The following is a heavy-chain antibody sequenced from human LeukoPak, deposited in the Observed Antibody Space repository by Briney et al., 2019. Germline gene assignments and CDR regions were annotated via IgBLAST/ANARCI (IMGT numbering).Heavy chain of an antibody. CDR1: GFTFSSYG. J-gene: IGHJ4*02. CDR2: IRYDGSNK. D-gene: IGHD6-13*01. Sequence: GESLRLSSATSGFTFSSYGMHWVRQARGKGLEWVAFIRYDGSNKYYADSVKGRFTISRDNSKNTLYLQMNSLRAEDTAVYYCAKDHIADFDYWGQGTLVTVSS. V-gene: IGHV3-30*02. CDR3: AKDHIADFDY.